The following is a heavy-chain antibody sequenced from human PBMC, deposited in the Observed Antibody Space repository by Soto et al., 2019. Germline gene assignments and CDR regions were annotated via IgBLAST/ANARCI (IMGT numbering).Heavy chain of an antibody. Sequence: QLQLQESGPGLVKPSETLSLTYTVSGGSISSSSYYWGWIRQPPGKGLEWIGSIYYSGTTYYNPSLKSRVTISVATAKNQFSLKLSSVTAADTAVYYCARQGCSSTSCFRSWGKGTLVTVCS. V-gene: IGHV4-39*01. J-gene: IGHJ4*02. CDR1: GGSISSSSYY. CDR3: ARQGCSSTSCFRS. D-gene: IGHD2-2*01. CDR2: IYYSGTT.